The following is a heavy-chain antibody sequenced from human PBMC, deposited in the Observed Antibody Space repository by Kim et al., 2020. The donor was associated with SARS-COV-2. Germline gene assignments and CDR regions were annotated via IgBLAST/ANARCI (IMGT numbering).Heavy chain of an antibody. Sequence: GGSLRLSCAASGFTFDDYGMSWVRQVPGKGVEWVSGINRNGDDTGYGDSVKGRFSISRDNRKNSLYLQMNSLRAEDTALHHCVRGYAGGPFDFWGQGALVTVSS. CDR1: GFTFDDYG. V-gene: IGHV3-20*01. CDR3: VRGYAGGPFDF. CDR2: INRNGDDT. J-gene: IGHJ4*02. D-gene: IGHD3-16*01.